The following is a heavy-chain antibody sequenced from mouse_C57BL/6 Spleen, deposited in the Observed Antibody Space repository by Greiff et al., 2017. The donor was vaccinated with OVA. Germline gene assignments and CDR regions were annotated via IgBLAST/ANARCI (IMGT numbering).Heavy chain of an antibody. Sequence: EVKLMESGPGLAKPSQTLSLTCSVTGYSITSDYWNWIRKFPGNKLEYMGYISYSGSTYYNPSLKSRISITRDTSKNQYYLQLNSVTTEDTATYDCARYPTVVGRNWYFDVWGTATTVTVSS. V-gene: IGHV3-8*01. CDR3: ARYPTVVGRNWYFDV. D-gene: IGHD1-1*01. CDR2: ISYSGST. J-gene: IGHJ1*03. CDR1: GYSITSDY.